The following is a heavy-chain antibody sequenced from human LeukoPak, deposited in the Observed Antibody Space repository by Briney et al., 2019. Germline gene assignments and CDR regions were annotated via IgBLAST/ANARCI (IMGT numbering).Heavy chain of an antibody. CDR2: IYYSGST. V-gene: IGHV4-59*08. Sequence: PSETLSLTCTVSGGSISSYYWSWIRQPPGKGLEWIGYIYYSGSTNYNPSLKSRVTISVDTSKNQFSLKLSSVTAADTAVYYCAWVGLTYGMDVWGQGTTVTVSS. CDR3: AWVGLTYGMDV. D-gene: IGHD3-16*01. J-gene: IGHJ6*02. CDR1: GGSISSYY.